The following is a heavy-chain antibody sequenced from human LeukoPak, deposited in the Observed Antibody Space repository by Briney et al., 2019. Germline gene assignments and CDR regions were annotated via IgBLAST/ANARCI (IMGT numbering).Heavy chain of an antibody. CDR1: GYSISSGYY. J-gene: IGHJ4*02. CDR3: ARYGDYVGAAVFDY. Sequence: SETLSLTCTVSGYSISSGYYWGWIRQPPGKGLEWIGSIYHSGSTYYNPSLKSRVTISVDTSKSQFSLKLSSVTAADTAVYYCARYGDYVGAAVFDYWGQGTLVTVSS. V-gene: IGHV4-38-2*02. D-gene: IGHD4-17*01. CDR2: IYHSGST.